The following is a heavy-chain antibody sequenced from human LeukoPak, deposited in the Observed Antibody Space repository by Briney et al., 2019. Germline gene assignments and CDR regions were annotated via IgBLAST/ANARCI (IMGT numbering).Heavy chain of an antibody. CDR3: VRSGYDYDWFDP. CDR2: IIAILDTA. J-gene: IGHJ5*02. CDR1: GGSFSDYS. D-gene: IGHD5-12*01. Sequence: GASVKVSCKASGGSFSDYSISWVRQDPGQGVEWMGRIIAILDTAHYAQKFQGRLTITADKSTTTVYMELSSLRSDDTAVYYCVRSGYDYDWFDPWGQGTLVTVSS. V-gene: IGHV1-69*08.